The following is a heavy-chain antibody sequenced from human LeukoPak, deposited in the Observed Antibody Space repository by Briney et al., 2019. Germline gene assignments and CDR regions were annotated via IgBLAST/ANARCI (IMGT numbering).Heavy chain of an antibody. CDR3: ATVGARDAFDI. J-gene: IGHJ3*02. Sequence: SETLSLTCTVSGGSISSGDYYWSWIRQPPGKGLEWIGYIYYSGSTYYNPSLKSRVTISVDTSKNQFSLKLSSVTAADTAVYYCATVGARDAFDIWGQGTMVTVSS. V-gene: IGHV4-30-4*01. D-gene: IGHD1-26*01. CDR1: GGSISSGDYY. CDR2: IYYSGST.